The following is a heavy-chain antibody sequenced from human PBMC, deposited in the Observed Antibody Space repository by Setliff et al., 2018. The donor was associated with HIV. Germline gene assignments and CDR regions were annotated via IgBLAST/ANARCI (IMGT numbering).Heavy chain of an antibody. CDR2: INPSEGNT. CDR3: ARDLIQPFSDYYFDV. Sequence: ASVKVSCKTSGYTFINYYVHWMRQAPGQGPEWLGVINPSEGNTNRAPRFQDRVIVTRDTSTSTVYLELRRLTSEDTAIYYCARDLIQPFSDYYFDVWGQGTPVTVSS. V-gene: IGHV1-46*01. D-gene: IGHD5-18*01. J-gene: IGHJ4*02. CDR1: GYTFINYY.